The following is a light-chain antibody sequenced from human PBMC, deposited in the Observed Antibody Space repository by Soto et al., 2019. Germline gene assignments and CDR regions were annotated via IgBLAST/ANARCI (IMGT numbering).Light chain of an antibody. CDR2: SAS. Sequence: EIVLTQSPPTLSLSPGEGATLSCRASQRVRKDLVWYHQKPGQAPRVLIYSASNRATGIPARFSGSGSGTDFPLTISSLEPEDFAVYYCQQRTNWPPTFGGGTKVEMK. CDR1: QRVRKD. V-gene: IGKV3-11*01. CDR3: QQRTNWPPT. J-gene: IGKJ4*01.